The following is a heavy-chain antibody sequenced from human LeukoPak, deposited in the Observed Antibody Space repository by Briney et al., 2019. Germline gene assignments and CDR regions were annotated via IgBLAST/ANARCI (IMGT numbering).Heavy chain of an antibody. V-gene: IGHV4-34*01. J-gene: IGHJ4*02. D-gene: IGHD2-15*01. Sequence: SETLSRTCAVYGGSFSGYYWSWIRQPPGKGLEWIGEINHSGSTNYNPSLKSRVTISVDTSKNQFSLKLSSVTAADTAVYYCARARHCSGASCHPYYFDYWGQGTLVTVSS. CDR3: ARARHCSGASCHPYYFDY. CDR1: GGSFSGYY. CDR2: INHSGST.